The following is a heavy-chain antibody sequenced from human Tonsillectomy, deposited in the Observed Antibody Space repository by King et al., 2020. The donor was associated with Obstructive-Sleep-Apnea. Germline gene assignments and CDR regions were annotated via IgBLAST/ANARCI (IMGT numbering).Heavy chain of an antibody. CDR1: GGTFSSYA. V-gene: IGHV1-69*10. D-gene: IGHD6-13*01. CDR2: IIPILGIA. CDR3: AREGGIAAVDAFDI. J-gene: IGHJ3*02. Sequence: QLVQSGAEVKKPGSSVKVSCKASGGTFSSYAISWVRQATGQGLEWMGGIIPILGIANYAQKFQGRVTITADKSTSTAYMELSSLRSEDTAVYYCAREGGIAAVDAFDIWGQGAMVTVSS.